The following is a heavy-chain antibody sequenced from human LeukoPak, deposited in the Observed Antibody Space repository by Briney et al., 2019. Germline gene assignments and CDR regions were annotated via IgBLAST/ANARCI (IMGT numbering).Heavy chain of an antibody. D-gene: IGHD1-20*01. J-gene: IGHJ4*02. Sequence: GSLRLSCAASGFTLTSYAMSWVRQAPGKGLEWVSVLTGDGNTYYADSVKGRFTNSRDDSKNTLFLQMNSLRAEDTAVYFCAKVKWKLIGYFDYWGQGTLVTVSS. CDR3: AKVKWKLIGYFDY. CDR1: GFTLTSYA. CDR2: LTGDGNT. V-gene: IGHV3-23*01.